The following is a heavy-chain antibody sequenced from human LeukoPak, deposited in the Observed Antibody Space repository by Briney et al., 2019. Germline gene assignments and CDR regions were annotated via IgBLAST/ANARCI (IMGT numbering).Heavy chain of an antibody. Sequence: GGSLRLSCAASGFTFSSYGMHWVRQAPGKGLEWVSAISGSGGSTYYADSVKGRFTISRDNSKNTLYLQMNSLRAEDTAVYYCAKGGFITFFGVVTAYFDYWGQGTLVTVSS. CDR3: AKGGFITFFGVVTAYFDY. J-gene: IGHJ4*02. CDR2: ISGSGGST. D-gene: IGHD3-3*01. V-gene: IGHV3-23*01. CDR1: GFTFSSYG.